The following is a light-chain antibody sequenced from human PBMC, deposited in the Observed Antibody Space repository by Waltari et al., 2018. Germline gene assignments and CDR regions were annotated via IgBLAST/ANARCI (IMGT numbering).Light chain of an antibody. J-gene: IGLJ1*01. Sequence: SYVLTQPPSVSVAPGETARITFGGNNIESKSVHWYRQRPGQAPVVVISYDNDRAAGIPERFSGSNSGNTATLTISRVEAGDEADYYCQVWDANTDPGVFGTGTEVTVL. CDR2: YDN. CDR3: QVWDANTDPGV. V-gene: IGLV3-21*01. CDR1: NIESKS.